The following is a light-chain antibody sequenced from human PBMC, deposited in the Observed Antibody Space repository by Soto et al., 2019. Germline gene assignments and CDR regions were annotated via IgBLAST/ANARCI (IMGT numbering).Light chain of an antibody. CDR1: QSISSY. J-gene: IGKJ4*01. V-gene: IGKV1-39*01. CDR2: AAS. Sequence: DIQMTQSPSSLSASVGDRVTITCRASQSISSYLNWYQQKPGKAPKLLIYAASSLQGGVPSRFSGSGPGTDFTLTISSLQPEDFATYYCQHSYSTPLTFGGGTKVEIE. CDR3: QHSYSTPLT.